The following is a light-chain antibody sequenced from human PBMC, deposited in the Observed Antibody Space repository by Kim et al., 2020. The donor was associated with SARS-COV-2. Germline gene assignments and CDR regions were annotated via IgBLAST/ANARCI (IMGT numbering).Light chain of an antibody. J-gene: IGKJ5*01. CDR1: QSASRN. Sequence: PPSPATLSVSPGESATLSCRASQSASRNLAWYQHRPGQTPRLLIYHTSTRASGVPARFTGSGSGTEFTLTINSLQSDDFAIYYFLQYNNWPAITFGQGTPLEIK. V-gene: IGKV3-15*01. CDR3: LQYNNWPAIT. CDR2: HTS.